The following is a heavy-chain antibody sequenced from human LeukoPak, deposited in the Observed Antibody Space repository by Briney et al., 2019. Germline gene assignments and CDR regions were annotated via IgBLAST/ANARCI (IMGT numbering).Heavy chain of an antibody. J-gene: IGHJ3*02. V-gene: IGHV3-23*01. CDR1: GFTFSSYA. CDR2: ISGSGGST. Sequence: GGSLRLSCAASGFTFSSYAMSWVRQAPGKGLEWVSAISGSGGSTYYADSVKGRFTISRDNSKNTLYLQMNSLRAEDTAVYYCAKDIVVVAAAGGHAFDIWGQGTMVTVSS. D-gene: IGHD2-15*01. CDR3: AKDIVVVAAAGGHAFDI.